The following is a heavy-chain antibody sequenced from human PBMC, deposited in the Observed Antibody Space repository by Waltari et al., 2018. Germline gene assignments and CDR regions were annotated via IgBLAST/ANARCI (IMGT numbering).Heavy chain of an antibody. D-gene: IGHD5-18*01. CDR3: ARESGYYYYYYGMDV. CDR2: ISSSGSTI. Sequence: EVQLVESGGGLVQPGGSLRLSCAASGFTFSSYEMNWVRQAPGKGLGWVSYISSSGSTIYYADSVNGRFTISRDNAKNSLYLQMNSLRAEDTAVYYCARESGYYYYYYGMDVWGQGTTVTVSS. CDR1: GFTFSSYE. J-gene: IGHJ6*02. V-gene: IGHV3-48*03.